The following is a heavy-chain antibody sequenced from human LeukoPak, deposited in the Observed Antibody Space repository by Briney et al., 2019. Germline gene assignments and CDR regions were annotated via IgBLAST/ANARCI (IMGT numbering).Heavy chain of an antibody. CDR3: SRDLWGSYRYPFDY. V-gene: IGHV3-23*01. J-gene: IGHJ4*02. CDR1: GFSFSSYG. CDR2: ISGSGTNT. Sequence: PGGSLRLSCAASGFSFSSYGLTWVRQAPGKGLEWVSGISGSGTNTYYAESVKGRFTISRDNSKNTLYLQMNSQRPDDTAVYYCSRDLWGSYRYPFDYWGQGTLVTVSS. D-gene: IGHD3-16*02.